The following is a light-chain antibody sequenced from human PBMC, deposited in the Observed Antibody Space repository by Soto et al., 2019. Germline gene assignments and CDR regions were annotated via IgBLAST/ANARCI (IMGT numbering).Light chain of an antibody. CDR2: DTS. J-gene: IGKJ4*01. CDR3: QQRSNWVT. CDR1: QSVSTF. V-gene: IGKV3-11*01. Sequence: EIVLTQSPATLSLSPGERATLSCRASQSVSTFLAWYQHKPGQAPRLLIYDTSNRASGIPARFSGSGSGTDFTLTISSLEPEDFAFYYCQQRSNWVTFGGGTEVEIK.